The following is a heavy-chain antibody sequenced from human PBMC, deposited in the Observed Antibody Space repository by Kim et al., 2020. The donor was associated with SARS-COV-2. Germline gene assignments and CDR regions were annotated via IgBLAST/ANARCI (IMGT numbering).Heavy chain of an antibody. D-gene: IGHD2-21*02. V-gene: IGHV3-23*01. CDR3: AKGRGEYCDGCCYSRVLYY. Sequence: GRFTVSRDNSKNTLYLQMNSLRADDTAIYFCAKGRGEYCDGCCYSRVLYYWGQGTLVTVSS. J-gene: IGHJ4*02.